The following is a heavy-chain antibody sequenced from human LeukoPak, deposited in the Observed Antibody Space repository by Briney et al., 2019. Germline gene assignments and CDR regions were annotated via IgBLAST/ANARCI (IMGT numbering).Heavy chain of an antibody. CDR3: ARRMVRGVRFGSNSWFDP. J-gene: IGHJ5*02. CDR2: IYYSGNT. D-gene: IGHD3-10*01. V-gene: IGHV4-39*01. Sequence: PSETLSLTCTVSGGSISSDTCFWGWIRQSPGKGLEWIGSIYYSGNTYYNPSLKSRLTISVDTSKNQFSLKLSSVTAADTAVYYCARRMVRGVRFGSNSWFDPWGQGTLVTVSS. CDR1: GGSISSDTCF.